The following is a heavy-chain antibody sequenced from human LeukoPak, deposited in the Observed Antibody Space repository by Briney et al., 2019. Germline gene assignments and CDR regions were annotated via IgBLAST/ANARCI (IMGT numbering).Heavy chain of an antibody. CDR3: ARRNY. V-gene: IGHV3-30-3*01. Sequence: GGSLTLSCAASGFTFSSYAMHWVRQAPGKGLEWVAVISYDGSNKYYADSVKRRFTISRDNSKNTLYLQMNSLRAEDTAVYYCARRNYWGQGTLVTVSS. CDR2: ISYDGSNK. CDR1: GFTFSSYA. J-gene: IGHJ4*02.